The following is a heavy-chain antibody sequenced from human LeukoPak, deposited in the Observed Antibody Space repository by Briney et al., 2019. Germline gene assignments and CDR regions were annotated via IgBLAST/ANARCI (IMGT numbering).Heavy chain of an antibody. CDR1: GGTFSSYA. D-gene: IGHD1-20*01. J-gene: IGHJ5*02. CDR3: ARGITGTPFDP. V-gene: IGHV1-69*04. Sequence: SVKVSCKASGGTFSSYAISWVRHAPGQGRDWMGRILPMLGKANCTKKFQGRLTITADKSTSTAYMELSSLRLEDTAVYYCARGITGTPFDPWGQGTLVTVSS. CDR2: ILPMLGKA.